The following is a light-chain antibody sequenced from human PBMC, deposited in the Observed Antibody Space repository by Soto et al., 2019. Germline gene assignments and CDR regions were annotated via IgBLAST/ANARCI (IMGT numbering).Light chain of an antibody. CDR3: QQASVLPFT. CDR1: QTISSW. J-gene: IGKJ3*01. CDR2: KAS. V-gene: IGKV1-5*03. Sequence: DIQMTQSPSTLSGSVGDRVTITCRASQTISSWLAWYQQKPGKAPKLLIYKASTLKSGVPSRFSGSGSGTEFTLTISSLQPDDFATYYCQQASVLPFTFGPGTKVDIK.